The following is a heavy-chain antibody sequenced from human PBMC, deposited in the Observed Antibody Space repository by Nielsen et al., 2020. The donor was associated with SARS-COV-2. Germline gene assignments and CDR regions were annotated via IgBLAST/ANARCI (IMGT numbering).Heavy chain of an antibody. V-gene: IGHV1-8*01. CDR2: MNPNSGNT. CDR1: GYTFTSYD. J-gene: IGHJ6*02. CDR3: ARGPQSSPYDFWSRFGMDV. Sequence: ASLKVSCKASGYTFTSYDINCVRQATGQGLEWMGWMNPNSGNTGYAQNFQGRVTMTRNTSISTAYMELSSLRSEDTAVYYCARGPQSSPYDFWSRFGMDVWGQGTTVTVSS. D-gene: IGHD3-3*01.